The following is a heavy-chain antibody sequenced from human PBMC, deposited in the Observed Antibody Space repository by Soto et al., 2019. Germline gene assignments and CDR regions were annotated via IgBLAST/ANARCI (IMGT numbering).Heavy chain of an antibody. CDR3: ARDSSYSSSWYNNTYYYYYYGMDV. V-gene: IGHV4-30-4*01. CDR1: GGSIISGDYY. J-gene: IGHJ6*02. CDR2: IYYSGST. Sequence: TLSLTCTVSGGSIISGDYYWSWIRQPPGKGLEWIGYIYYSGSTYYNPSLKSRVTISVDTSKNQFSLKLSSVTAADTAVYYCARDSSYSSSWYNNTYYYYYYGMDVWGQGTTVT. D-gene: IGHD6-13*01.